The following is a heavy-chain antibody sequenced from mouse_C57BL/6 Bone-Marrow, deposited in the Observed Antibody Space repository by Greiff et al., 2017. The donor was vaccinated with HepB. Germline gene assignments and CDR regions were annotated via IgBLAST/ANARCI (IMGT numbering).Heavy chain of an antibody. Sequence: DVMLVESGGDLVKPGGSLKLSCAASGFTFSSYGMSWVRQTPDKRLEWVATISSGGSYTYYPDSVKGRFTISRDNAKNTLYLQMSSLKSEDTAMYYCARLGTTVVPWYFDVWGTGTTVTVSS. CDR2: ISSGGSYT. J-gene: IGHJ1*03. D-gene: IGHD1-1*01. CDR3: ARLGTTVVPWYFDV. CDR1: GFTFSSYG. V-gene: IGHV5-6*02.